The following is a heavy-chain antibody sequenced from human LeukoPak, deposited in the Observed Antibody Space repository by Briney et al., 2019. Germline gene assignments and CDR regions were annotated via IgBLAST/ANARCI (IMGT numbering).Heavy chain of an antibody. CDR2: IWYDGSNK. CDR1: GFTFSSYG. J-gene: IGHJ4*02. Sequence: GGSLRLSCAASGFTFSSYGMHWVRRAPGKGLEWVAVIWYDGSNKYYADSVKGRFTISRDNSKNTLYLQMNSLRAEDTAVYYCAREKLYFDYWGQGTLVTVSS. CDR3: AREKLYFDY. V-gene: IGHV3-33*01.